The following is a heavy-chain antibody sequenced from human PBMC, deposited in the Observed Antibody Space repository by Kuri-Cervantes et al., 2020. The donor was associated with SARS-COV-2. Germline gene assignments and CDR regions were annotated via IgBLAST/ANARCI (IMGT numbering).Heavy chain of an antibody. V-gene: IGHV4-38-2*02. J-gene: IGHJ4*02. Sequence: SETLSLTCTVSGYSISSGYYWGWIRQPPGKGLEWIGSIYHSGSTYYNPSLKSRVTISVDTSENQFSLKLSSVTAADTAVYYCATPAPYSGSYLGYFDYWGQGTLVTVSS. CDR2: IYHSGST. CDR1: GYSISSGYY. D-gene: IGHD1-26*01. CDR3: ATPAPYSGSYLGYFDY.